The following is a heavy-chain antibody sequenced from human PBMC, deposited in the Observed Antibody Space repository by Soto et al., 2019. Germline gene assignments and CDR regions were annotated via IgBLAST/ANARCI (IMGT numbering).Heavy chain of an antibody. J-gene: IGHJ4*02. CDR1: GGSFSGYY. CDR2: IXXXGXT. Sequence: SETLSPTCAVYGGSFSGYYWGWIRQPPGKGLEWXGXIXXXGXTXXXPXXXXRVTISVDTSKNQFSLKLRSVTAADTAVYYCARVTPPRGSGDVDYWGQGTLVTVSS. CDR3: ARVTPPRGSGDVDY. D-gene: IGHD7-27*01. V-gene: IGHV4-34*09.